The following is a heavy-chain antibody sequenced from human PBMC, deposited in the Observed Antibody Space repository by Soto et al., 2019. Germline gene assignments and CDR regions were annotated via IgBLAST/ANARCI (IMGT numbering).Heavy chain of an antibody. CDR2: INHSGST. CDR1: GESFSGYS. J-gene: IGHJ4*02. CDR3: ARGKTYCTGGSCYEHFDF. V-gene: IGHV4-34*01. Sequence: PSETLSLTCAVYGESFSGYSWNWIRQPPGKGLEWIGKINHSGSTTYNPSLGKSRVTISVGTSKNQFSLKLSSVTAADTAVYYCARGKTYCTGGSCYEHFDFWGQGTLVPVSS. D-gene: IGHD2-15*01.